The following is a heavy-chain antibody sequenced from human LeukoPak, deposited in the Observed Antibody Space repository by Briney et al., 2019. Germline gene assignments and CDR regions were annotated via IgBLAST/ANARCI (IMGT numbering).Heavy chain of an antibody. J-gene: IGHJ3*02. CDR1: GGSISSSSYY. D-gene: IGHD6-13*01. CDR2: ICYSGST. V-gene: IGHV4-39*01. Sequence: SETLSLTCTVSGGSISSSSYYWGWIRQPPGKGLEWIGSICYSGSTYYNPSLKSRVTISVDTSKNQFSLKLSSVTAADTAVYYCARSMKTYPTGRQPGIAAAGGAFDIWGQGTMVTVSS. CDR3: ARSMKTYPTGRQPGIAAAGGAFDI.